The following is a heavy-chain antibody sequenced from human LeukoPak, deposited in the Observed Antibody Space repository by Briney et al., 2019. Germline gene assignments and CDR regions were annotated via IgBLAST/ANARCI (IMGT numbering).Heavy chain of an antibody. Sequence: PSEPLSLTCTVSGGPISRSPYYWGWIRQPPGKGLEWIGTIYYSGSTYYNPSLKSRVTISVYPSKNQLALKLSSVNATDTAVYYCASPYDTGGYFDYWGQGTLVTVSS. CDR1: GGPISRSPYY. CDR3: ASPYDTGGYFDY. D-gene: IGHD3-22*01. V-gene: IGHV4-39*01. J-gene: IGHJ4*02. CDR2: IYYSGST.